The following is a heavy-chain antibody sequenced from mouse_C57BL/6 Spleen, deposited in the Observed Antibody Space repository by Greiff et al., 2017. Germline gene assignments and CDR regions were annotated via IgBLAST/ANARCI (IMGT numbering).Heavy chain of an antibody. CDR3: ARRVYGNYVDYAMDY. CDR2: IDPSDSET. CDR1: GYTFISYW. V-gene: IGHV1-52*01. J-gene: IGHJ4*01. Sequence: QVQLQQPGAELVRPGSSVKLSCKASGYTFISYWMHWVKQRPIQGLEWIGNIDPSDSETHYNQKFKDKATLTVDKSSSTAYMQLSSLTSEDSAVYYCARRVYGNYVDYAMDYWGQGTSVTVSS. D-gene: IGHD2-1*01.